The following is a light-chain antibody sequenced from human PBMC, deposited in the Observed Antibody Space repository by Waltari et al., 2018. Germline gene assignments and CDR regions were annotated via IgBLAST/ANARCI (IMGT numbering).Light chain of an antibody. Sequence: QSALTQPASVSGSPGQSLTIPCTGTSSDVGTYTLVSWYQQHPGTAPKLMIYEVNARPSGVSNRFSGSKSGNTASLTISGLQPEDEADYYCCSYAGSTTFWVFGTGTKVTVL. V-gene: IGLV2-23*02. CDR1: SSDVGTYTL. CDR3: CSYAGSTTFWV. CDR2: EVN. J-gene: IGLJ1*01.